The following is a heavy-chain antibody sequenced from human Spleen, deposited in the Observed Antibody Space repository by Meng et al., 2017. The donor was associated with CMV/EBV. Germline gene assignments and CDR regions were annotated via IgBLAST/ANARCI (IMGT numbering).Heavy chain of an antibody. V-gene: IGHV1-18*01. CDR2: ISPYNGNT. D-gene: IGHD3-3*01. Sequence: CQPSGYTFTSYSISWVRQAPGQRLEWMGGISPYNGNTDSAQNLQDRVTMTTDTSTSTAYMELKSLRADDTAVYYCARGVVGVPPEFDYWGQGTLVTVSS. CDR3: ARGVVGVPPEFDY. J-gene: IGHJ4*02. CDR1: GYTFTSYS.